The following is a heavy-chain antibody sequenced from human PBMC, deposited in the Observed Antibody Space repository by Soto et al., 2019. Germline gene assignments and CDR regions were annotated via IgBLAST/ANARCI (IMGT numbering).Heavy chain of an antibody. CDR1: GFTFSSYA. J-gene: IGHJ4*02. CDR3: AKDHSWSGYCSSYFDY. CDR2: ISGSGGST. D-gene: IGHD3-3*01. Sequence: PGGSLRLSCAASGFTFSSYAMSWVRQAPGKGLEWVSAISGSGGSTYYADSVKGRFTISRDNSKNTLYLQMNSLRAEDTAVYHCAKDHSWSGYCSSYFDYWAQGTLVTVSS. V-gene: IGHV3-23*01.